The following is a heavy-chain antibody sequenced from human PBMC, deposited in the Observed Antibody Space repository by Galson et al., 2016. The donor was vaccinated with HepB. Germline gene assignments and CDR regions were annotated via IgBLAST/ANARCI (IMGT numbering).Heavy chain of an antibody. D-gene: IGHD3-10*01. CDR1: AYTFTGYY. J-gene: IGHJ4*02. CDR3: ARTGCFGDTSFDD. Sequence: SVKVSCKASAYTFTGYYIHWVRQAPGQGLEWMGWINPNSGGTNYAQKFQGRVTVTSTASITTAYLELSRLRSDDKAVYYCARTGCFGDTSFDDWGQGTLVTVSS. CDR2: INPNSGGT. V-gene: IGHV1-2*02.